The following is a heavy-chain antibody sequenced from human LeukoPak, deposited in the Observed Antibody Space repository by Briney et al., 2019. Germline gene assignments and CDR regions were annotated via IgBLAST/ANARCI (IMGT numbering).Heavy chain of an antibody. J-gene: IGHJ4*02. D-gene: IGHD3-22*01. V-gene: IGHV3-48*03. CDR3: ARDRSEFYDSSGYYDY. CDR1: GFTFDDYA. Sequence: GGSLRLSCAASGFTFDDYAMHWVRQAPGKGLEWVSYISSSGSTIYYADSVKGRFTISRDNAKNSLYLQMNSLRAEDTAVYYCARDRSEFYDSSGYYDYWGQGTLVTVSS. CDR2: ISSSGSTI.